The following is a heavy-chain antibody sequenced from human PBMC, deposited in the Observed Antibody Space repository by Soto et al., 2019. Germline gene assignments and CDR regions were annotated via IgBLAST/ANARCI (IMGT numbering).Heavy chain of an antibody. D-gene: IGHD3-10*01. Sequence: GASVKVSCKASGYTFTSYAMHWVLQSPGQRLERMGWINAGNGNTKYSQKFQGRVTITRDTSASAAYMELSSLRSEDTAVYYCVREIVTMVWGDRPHAFAIWGQGTMVTVSS. J-gene: IGHJ3*02. CDR3: VREIVTMVWGDRPHAFAI. V-gene: IGHV1-3*01. CDR2: INAGNGNT. CDR1: GYTFTSYA.